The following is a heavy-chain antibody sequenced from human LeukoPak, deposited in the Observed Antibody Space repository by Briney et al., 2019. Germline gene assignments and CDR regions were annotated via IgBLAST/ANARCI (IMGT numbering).Heavy chain of an antibody. CDR2: IYYSGST. Sequence: SETLSLTCTVSGGSISSYYWSWIRQPPGKGLEWIGYIYYSGSTNYNPSLKSRVTISVDTSKNQFSLKLSSVTAADTAVYYCARENSSSYRAFDIWGQGTMVTVSS. V-gene: IGHV4-59*12. J-gene: IGHJ3*02. CDR3: ARENSSSYRAFDI. CDR1: GGSISSYY. D-gene: IGHD6-13*01.